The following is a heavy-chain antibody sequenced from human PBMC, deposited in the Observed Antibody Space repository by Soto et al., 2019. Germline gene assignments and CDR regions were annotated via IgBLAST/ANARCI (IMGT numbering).Heavy chain of an antibody. D-gene: IGHD1-1*01. CDR2: ISSGLAT. J-gene: IGHJ3*02. CDR3: TTRGRTTTTRGGFDI. V-gene: IGHV3-23*01. Sequence: GGSLRLSCTASRLNVSNYGVTWVRQAPGKGLEYVSGISSGLATFYAESVKGRFTISGDNYKNMVHLQMNSLRAEDTALYYCTTRGRTTTTRGGFDIWGHGTMVTVSS. CDR1: RLNVSNYG.